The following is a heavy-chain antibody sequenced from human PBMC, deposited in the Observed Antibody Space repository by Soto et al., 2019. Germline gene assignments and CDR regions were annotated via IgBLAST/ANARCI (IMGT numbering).Heavy chain of an antibody. J-gene: IGHJ6*01. V-gene: IGHV4-4*02. D-gene: IGHD6-19*01. Sequence: PSETLSLNCAFSVGSIRSSNWWSWVRQHPVKGPEWIGEMYHSGTTNYNPSLKSRVTISVDKSKNQFSLNLSSVTAADTAVYYCAKAGGIAVARDYYYGMDVWGQGTTVTVSS. CDR1: VGSIRSSNW. CDR3: AKAGGIAVARDYYYGMDV. CDR2: MYHSGTT.